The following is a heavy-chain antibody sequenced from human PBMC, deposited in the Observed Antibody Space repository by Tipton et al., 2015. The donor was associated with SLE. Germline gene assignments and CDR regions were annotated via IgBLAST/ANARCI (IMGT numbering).Heavy chain of an antibody. V-gene: IGHV3-33*01. Sequence: SLRLSCAASGFTFSSYAMHWVRQAPGKGLEWVAVIWYDGSTKYQADVVKGRFTISRDNSKNTLYLQMNSLRAEDTAVYFCARLVRNWFDPWGQGTLVTVSS. CDR3: ARLVRNWFDP. CDR1: GFTFSSYA. J-gene: IGHJ5*02. CDR2: IWYDGSTK. D-gene: IGHD6-13*01.